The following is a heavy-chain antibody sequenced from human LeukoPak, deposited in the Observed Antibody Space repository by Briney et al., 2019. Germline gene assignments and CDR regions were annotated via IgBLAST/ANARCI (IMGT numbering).Heavy chain of an antibody. J-gene: IGHJ4*02. CDR3: ARRYCSSTSCTLDY. V-gene: IGHV3-48*03. Sequence: GGSLRLSCAASGFTFTSYEMNWVRQAPGKGLEWVSYISSSGSTIYYADSVKGRFTISRDNAKNSLYLQMNSLRAEDTAVYYCARRYCSSTSCTLDYWGQGTQVTVSS. CDR1: GFTFTSYE. D-gene: IGHD2-2*01. CDR2: ISSSGSTI.